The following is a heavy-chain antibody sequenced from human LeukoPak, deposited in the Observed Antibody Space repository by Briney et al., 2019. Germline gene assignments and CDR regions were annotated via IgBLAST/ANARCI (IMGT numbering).Heavy chain of an antibody. V-gene: IGHV1-69*04. Sequence: ASVKVSCKASGFTFSSYAISWVRQAPGQGLEWMGRIIPILGIANYAQKFQGRVTITADKSTSTAYMELSSLRSEDTAVYYCASELHRLEIEWGYYYYGRDVWGQGPTVTVSS. CDR2: IIPILGIA. CDR1: GFTFSSYA. D-gene: IGHD1-7*01. J-gene: IGHJ6*02. CDR3: ASELHRLEIEWGYYYYGRDV.